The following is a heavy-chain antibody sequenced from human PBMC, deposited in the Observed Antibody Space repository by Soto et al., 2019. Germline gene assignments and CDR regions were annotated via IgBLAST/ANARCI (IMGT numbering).Heavy chain of an antibody. D-gene: IGHD6-13*01. V-gene: IGHV3-48*01. J-gene: IGHJ4*02. CDR1: GFTFSSYS. Sequence: LRLSCAASGFTFSSYSMNWVRQAPGKGLEWVSYISSSSSTIYYADSVKGRFTISRDNAKNSLYLQMNSLKTEDTAVYYCTTESSAGIAAAGTRGGFGYWGQGTLVTVSS. CDR2: ISSSSSTI. CDR3: TTESSAGIAAAGTRGGFGY.